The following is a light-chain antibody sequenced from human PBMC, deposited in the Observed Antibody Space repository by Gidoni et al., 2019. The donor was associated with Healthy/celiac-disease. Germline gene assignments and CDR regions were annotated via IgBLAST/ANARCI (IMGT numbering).Light chain of an antibody. CDR2: RDS. J-gene: IGLJ3*02. CDR3: QVWDSSTGV. V-gene: IGLV3-9*01. CDR1: NSGSKN. Sequence: SYERTQPLSVSVALGQTARISCGGSNSGSKNVHGYQQKPGQAPVLVIYRDSNRPSGIPERFSGSNSGNTATLTISRAQAGDEADYYCQVWDSSTGVFGGGTKLTVL.